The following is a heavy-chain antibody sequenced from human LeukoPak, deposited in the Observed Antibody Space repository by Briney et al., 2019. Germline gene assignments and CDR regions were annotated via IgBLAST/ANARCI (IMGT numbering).Heavy chain of an antibody. CDR3: ARDRMGADLDY. J-gene: IGHJ4*02. CDR1: GFTFSSYG. CDR2: IWYDGSNK. V-gene: IGHV3-33*01. D-gene: IGHD1-26*01. Sequence: TGGSLRLSCAASGFTFSSYGMHWVRQAPGKGLEWVAVIWYDGSNKYYADSVKGRFTISRDNSKNTLYLQMNSLRAEDTAVYYCARDRMGADLDYWGQGTLVTVSS.